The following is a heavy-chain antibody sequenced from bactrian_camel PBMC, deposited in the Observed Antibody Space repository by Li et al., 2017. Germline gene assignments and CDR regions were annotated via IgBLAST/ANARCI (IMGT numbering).Heavy chain of an antibody. Sequence: VQLVESGGGSVQAGGSLRLSCAFDAYTPANVRMAWFRQAPGKENEGVAAIMMAGGTTYYADSVKGRFTISQDNAKNTVYLQMNSLKPEDTAMYYCAADLFRVTACGAGYVPDFPYRGQGTQVTVS. J-gene: IGHJ6*01. D-gene: IGHD5*01. V-gene: IGHV3S40*01. CDR3: AADLFRVTACGAGYVPDFPY. CDR1: AYTPANVR. CDR2: IMMAGGTT.